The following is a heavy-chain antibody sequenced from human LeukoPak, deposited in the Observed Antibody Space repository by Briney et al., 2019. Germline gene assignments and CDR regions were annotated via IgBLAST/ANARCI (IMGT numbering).Heavy chain of an antibody. J-gene: IGHJ3*02. CDR3: AIRAHVVSAGAFNI. Sequence: ASVKVSCKASGYTFTSYAMNWVRQAPGQGLEWMGWINTNTGNPTYAQGFTGRFVFSLDTSVSTAYLQISSLKAEDTAVYYCAIRAHVVSAGAFNIWGQGTMVTVSS. CDR1: GYTFTSYA. V-gene: IGHV7-4-1*02. CDR2: INTNTGNP. D-gene: IGHD3-22*01.